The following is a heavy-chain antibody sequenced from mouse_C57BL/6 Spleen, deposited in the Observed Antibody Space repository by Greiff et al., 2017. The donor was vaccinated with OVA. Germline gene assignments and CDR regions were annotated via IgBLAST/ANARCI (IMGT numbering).Heavy chain of an antibody. V-gene: IGHV1-39*01. Sequence: EVKLQQSGPELVKPGASVKISCKASGYSFTDYNMNWVKQSNGKSLEWIGEINIKYGNTRYNQKLKGKATLTADQSSTTASMQLNSLTTEDSSVYYCARLGTTGYVDYWGQGTSLTVSS. D-gene: IGHD1-1*01. CDR3: ARLGTTGYVDY. CDR2: INIKYGNT. CDR1: GYSFTDYN. J-gene: IGHJ2*02.